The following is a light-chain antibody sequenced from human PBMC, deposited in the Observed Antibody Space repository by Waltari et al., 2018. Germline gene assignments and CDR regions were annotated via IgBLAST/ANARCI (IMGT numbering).Light chain of an antibody. Sequence: DFQMTQSPSSLSASVGDRVTITCRASQSISTYLNWYQQKPGKAPNLLIYAESSLQSGVPSRFSGSGSGTDFTLTISSLQPEDFATYYCQQGYSPLTFGGGTKVEIK. V-gene: IGKV1-39*01. CDR2: AES. CDR1: QSISTY. CDR3: QQGYSPLT. J-gene: IGKJ4*01.